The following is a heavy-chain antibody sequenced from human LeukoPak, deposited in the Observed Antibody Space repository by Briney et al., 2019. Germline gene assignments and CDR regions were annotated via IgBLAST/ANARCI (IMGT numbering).Heavy chain of an antibody. Sequence: SSVKVSCKASGGTFSSYAISWVRQAPGQGLEWMGGIIPIFGTANYAQKFQGRVTIIADESTSTAYMELSSLRSEDTAVYYCARGRTRGYDILTGYYTPVDYWGQGTLVTVSS. V-gene: IGHV1-69*01. J-gene: IGHJ4*02. CDR2: IIPIFGTA. D-gene: IGHD3-9*01. CDR3: ARGRTRGYDILTGYYTPVDY. CDR1: GGTFSSYA.